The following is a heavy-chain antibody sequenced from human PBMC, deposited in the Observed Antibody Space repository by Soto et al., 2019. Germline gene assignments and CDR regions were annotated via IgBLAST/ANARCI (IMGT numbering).Heavy chain of an antibody. CDR3: TTKTPYCGGDCYFDS. V-gene: IGHV3-15*01. D-gene: IGHD2-21*01. CDR2: IKSKTDGGTT. Sequence: EVQLVESGGGLVKPGGSLRLSCAASGFTFSNAWMSWVRQAPGKGLEWVGRIKSKTDGGTTDYAAPVKGRFTISRDDSINTLYLQMNSLKTEDTAVYYFTTKTPYCGGDCYFDSWGQGTLVTVSS. J-gene: IGHJ4*02. CDR1: GFTFSNAW.